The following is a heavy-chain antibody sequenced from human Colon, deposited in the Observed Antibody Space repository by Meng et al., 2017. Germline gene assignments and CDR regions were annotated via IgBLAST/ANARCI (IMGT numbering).Heavy chain of an antibody. D-gene: IGHD2-15*01. Sequence: EVQLVESGVGLVKPGGSLRISCAASGFTFSSYSMNWVRQAPGKGLEWVSSISSSSSYADSVKGRFTISRDNAKNSLYLQMNSLRAEDTAVYYCARGRVVVVASPSDYWGQGTLVTVSS. CDR1: GFTFSSYS. CDR2: ISSSSS. J-gene: IGHJ4*02. V-gene: IGHV3-21*01. CDR3: ARGRVVVVASPSDY.